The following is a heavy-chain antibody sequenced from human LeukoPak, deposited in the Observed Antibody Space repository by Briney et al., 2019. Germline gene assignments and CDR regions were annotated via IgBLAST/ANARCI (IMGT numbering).Heavy chain of an antibody. CDR1: GYTFTSYG. V-gene: IGHV1-18*01. D-gene: IGHD3-16*02. CDR2: ISAYNGNT. Sequence: GASVKVSCKASGYTFTSYGISWVRQAPGQGLEWMGWISAYNGNTNYAQKLQGRVTMTTDTSTSTAYMELRSLRSDDTAVYYCARVPGGAIDYGYFDYWGQGTLVTVSS. CDR3: ARVPGGAIDYGYFDY. J-gene: IGHJ4*02.